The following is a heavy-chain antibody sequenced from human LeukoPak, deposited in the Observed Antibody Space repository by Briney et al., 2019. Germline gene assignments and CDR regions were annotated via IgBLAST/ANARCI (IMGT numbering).Heavy chain of an antibody. CDR2: ILHDGTNK. D-gene: IGHD6-6*01. Sequence: GGSXRXSXAXXGFTFGMYSMHWVRQAPGKGLEWVAVILHDGTNKNYADFVKGRFTISRDNSKNTLYLQMKSLRSEDTAMYYCARDFVEGVSSIADYWGQGTLVTVSS. CDR1: GFTFGMYS. J-gene: IGHJ4*02. CDR3: ARDFVEGVSSIADY. V-gene: IGHV3-30*04.